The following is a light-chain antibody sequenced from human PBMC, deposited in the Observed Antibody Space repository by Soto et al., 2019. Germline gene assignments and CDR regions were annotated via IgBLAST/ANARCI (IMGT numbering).Light chain of an antibody. V-gene: IGLV2-14*01. CDR2: EVT. CDR1: SSDIGGYNY. CDR3: SSYTTSGSLFYV. Sequence: QSVLTQPASVSGSPGQSITISCTGASSDIGGYNYVSWYQHRPGKAPKLLIYEVTNRPSGVSNRFSGSKSGKTASLTISGLQAEDEADYYCSSYTTSGSLFYVFGTGTKVTVL. J-gene: IGLJ1*01.